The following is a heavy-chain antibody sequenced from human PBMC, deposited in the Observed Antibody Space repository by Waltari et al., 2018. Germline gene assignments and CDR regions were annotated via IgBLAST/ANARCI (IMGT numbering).Heavy chain of an antibody. CDR1: GDSISNNNYY. Sequence: QLQLQESGPGLMEPSETLSLTCTASGDSISNNNYYWGWIRQPQGTGLEWIGSLHYIGDTYYSSSLKSRVIISVDTSNNQFSLRLTSVTAADTAIYFCARSQLTYPVSGAFDIWGQGTMVTVSS. CDR3: ARSQLTYPVSGAFDI. V-gene: IGHV4-39*07. D-gene: IGHD2-2*01. J-gene: IGHJ3*02. CDR2: LHYIGDT.